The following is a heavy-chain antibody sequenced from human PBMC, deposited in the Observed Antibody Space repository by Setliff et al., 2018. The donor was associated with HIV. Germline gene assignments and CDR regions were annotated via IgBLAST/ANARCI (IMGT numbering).Heavy chain of an antibody. Sequence: PSETLSLTCSVSGAPVSSGRYYWGWIRQPPGKGLEWIATIHYTGSTYYNPSLKNRVTISADTSKKQVSLRLTSVTAADTAVYYCARPQQGLGGGSHFDYWGRGTLVTVSS. CDR1: GAPVSSGRYY. D-gene: IGHD3-16*01. CDR3: ARPQQGLGGGSHFDY. V-gene: IGHV4-39*01. CDR2: IHYTGST. J-gene: IGHJ4*02.